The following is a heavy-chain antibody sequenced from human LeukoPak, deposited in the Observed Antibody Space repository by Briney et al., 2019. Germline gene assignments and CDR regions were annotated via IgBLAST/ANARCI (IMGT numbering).Heavy chain of an antibody. CDR2: ISHDGSYE. CDR1: GLTFSSFG. J-gene: IGHJ4*02. V-gene: IGHV3-30*18. CDR3: AKDGLWFGDLTYFDY. D-gene: IGHD3-10*01. Sequence: GGSLRLSCAGSGLTFSSFGMDWVRQAPGKGLEWVAVISHDGSYEYYADSMKGRFTISRDTSKNTLYLQMNSLRAEDTAVYYCAKDGLWFGDLTYFDYWGQGVLVTVSS.